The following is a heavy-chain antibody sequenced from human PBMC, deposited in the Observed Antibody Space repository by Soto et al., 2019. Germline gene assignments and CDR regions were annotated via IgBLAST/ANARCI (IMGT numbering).Heavy chain of an antibody. CDR2: IYPDDSDT. CDR3: ARDGGTAVAEYYFDY. CDR1: GYSFNTYW. J-gene: IGHJ4*02. D-gene: IGHD6-19*01. V-gene: IGHV5-51*01. Sequence: GESLKISCKASGYSFNTYWIGWVRQLPGKGLEWMGIIYPDDSDTNYSPSFQGRVTISADKSISTAYLQWSSLKASDTAMYYCARDGGTAVAEYYFDYWGQGTLVTVSS.